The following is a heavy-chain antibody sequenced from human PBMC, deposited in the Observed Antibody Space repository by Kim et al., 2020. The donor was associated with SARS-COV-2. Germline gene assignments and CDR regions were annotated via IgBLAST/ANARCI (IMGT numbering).Heavy chain of an antibody. Sequence: GGSLRLSCAASGFTFSSYGMHWVRQAPGKGLEWVAVIWYDGSNKYYADSVKGRFTISRDNSKNTLYLQMNSLRAEDTAVYYCARTDSRDGYDYFDYWGQGTRLTGSS. CDR1: GFTFSSYG. CDR2: IWYDGSNK. J-gene: IGHJ4*02. D-gene: IGHD5-12*01. CDR3: ARTDSRDGYDYFDY. V-gene: IGHV3-33*01.